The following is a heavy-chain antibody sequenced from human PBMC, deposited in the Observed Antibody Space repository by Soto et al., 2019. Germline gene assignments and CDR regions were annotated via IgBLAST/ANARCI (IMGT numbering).Heavy chain of an antibody. D-gene: IGHD2-15*01. CDR3: ARVTTGLGYCTGGSCYSPYYFDY. CDR1: GFTVSSNY. Sequence: EVQLVESGGGLVQPGGSLRLSCAASGFTVSSNYMSWVRQAPGKGLEWVSVIYSGGSTYYADSVKGRFTISRHNSKNTLYLQMNSLRAEDTAVHYCARVTTGLGYCTGGSCYSPYYFDYWGQGTLVTISS. CDR2: IYSGGST. J-gene: IGHJ4*02. V-gene: IGHV3-53*04.